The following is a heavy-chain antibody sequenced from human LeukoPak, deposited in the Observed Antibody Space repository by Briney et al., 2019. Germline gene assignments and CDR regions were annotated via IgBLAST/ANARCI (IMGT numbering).Heavy chain of an antibody. CDR3: ARPPAGILTGWFDY. Sequence: ASVKVSCKASGYTFTSYYMHWVQQAPGQGLEWMGIINPSGGSTSYAQKFQGRVTMTRDTSISTAYMELSRLRSDDTAVYYCARPPAGILTGWFDYWGQGTLVTVSS. J-gene: IGHJ4*02. CDR2: INPSGGST. CDR1: GYTFTSYY. D-gene: IGHD3-9*01. V-gene: IGHV1-46*01.